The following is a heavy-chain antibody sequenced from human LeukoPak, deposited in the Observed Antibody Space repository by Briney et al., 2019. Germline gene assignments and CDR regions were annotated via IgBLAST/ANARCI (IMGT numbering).Heavy chain of an antibody. J-gene: IGHJ4*02. CDR1: GFTFDDYG. D-gene: IGHD6-6*01. V-gene: IGHV3-20*04. Sequence: GGSLRLSCAASGFTFDDYGMSWVRQAPGKGLEWVSGINWNGGSTGYADSVKGRFTISRDNAKNSLYLQMNSLRAEDAALYYCARDSSSSSFDYWGQGTLVTVSS. CDR2: INWNGGST. CDR3: ARDSSSSSFDY.